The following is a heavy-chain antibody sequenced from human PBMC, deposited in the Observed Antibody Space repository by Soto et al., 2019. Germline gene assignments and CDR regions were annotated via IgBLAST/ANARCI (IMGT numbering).Heavy chain of an antibody. J-gene: IGHJ4*02. CDR1: GGSISSSNW. Sequence: SETLCLTCAVSGGSISSSNWWSWVRQPPGKGLEWIGEIYHSGSTNYNPSLKSRVTISVDKSKNQFSLKLSSVTAADTAVYYCARPNYYDSSGYFDYWGQGTLVTVSS. D-gene: IGHD3-22*01. V-gene: IGHV4-4*02. CDR2: IYHSGST. CDR3: ARPNYYDSSGYFDY.